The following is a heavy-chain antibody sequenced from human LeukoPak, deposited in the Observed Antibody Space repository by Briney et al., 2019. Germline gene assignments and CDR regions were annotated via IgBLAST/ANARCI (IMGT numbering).Heavy chain of an antibody. CDR3: AKQPAWELLLPFDY. CDR2: ISGSGGST. D-gene: IGHD1-26*01. V-gene: IGHV3-23*01. Sequence: GGSLRLSCAASGFTFSSYARSWVRQAPGKGLEWVSAISGSGGSTYYADSVKGRFTISRDNSKNTLYLQMNSLRAEDTAVYYCAKQPAWELLLPFDYWGQGTLVTVSS. J-gene: IGHJ4*02. CDR1: GFTFSSYA.